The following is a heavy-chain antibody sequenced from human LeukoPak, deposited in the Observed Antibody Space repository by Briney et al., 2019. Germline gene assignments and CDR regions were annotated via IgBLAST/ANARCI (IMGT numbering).Heavy chain of an antibody. D-gene: IGHD1-20*01. V-gene: IGHV3-64D*06. J-gene: IGHJ3*02. CDR3: VISLGDGAFDI. CDR1: GFTFSNYA. Sequence: QAGGSLRLSCSASGFTFSNYAMYWVRQAPGKGLKYVSTISSNGGSTYYADSVKGRFTISRDNSKNTPYLQMSSLRAEDTAVYYCVISLGDGAFDIWGQGTMVTVSS. CDR2: ISSNGGST.